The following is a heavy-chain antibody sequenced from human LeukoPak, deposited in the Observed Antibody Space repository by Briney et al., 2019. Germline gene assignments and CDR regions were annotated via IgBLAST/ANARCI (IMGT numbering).Heavy chain of an antibody. D-gene: IGHD3-3*01. CDR2: ISGSGSST. CDR1: GFTFSNCA. CDR3: ARCSGRVRFFGFDY. J-gene: IGHJ4*02. V-gene: IGHV3-23*01. Sequence: PGGSLRLSCAASGFTFSNCAMSWVRQAPEKGLEWVSGISGSGSSTYYADSVKGRFTISRDNSKNTLYLQMNSLRAEDTAVYYCARCSGRVRFFGFDYWGQGTLVTVSS.